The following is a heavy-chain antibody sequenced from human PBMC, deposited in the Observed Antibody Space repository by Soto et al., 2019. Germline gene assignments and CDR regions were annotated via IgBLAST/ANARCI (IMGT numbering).Heavy chain of an antibody. CDR2: INHSGST. Sequence: QVQLQQWGAGLLKPSETLSLTCAVYGGSFSGYYWSWIRQPPGKGLEWIGEINHSGSTNYNPSLKSRVTIAVDTSTNQFSLKLSSVTAADTAVYYCARLPSVGGSGCYACDYCGQGTLVTVSS. V-gene: IGHV4-34*01. D-gene: IGHD3-10*01. J-gene: IGHJ4*02. CDR1: GGSFSGYY. CDR3: ARLPSVGGSGCYACDY.